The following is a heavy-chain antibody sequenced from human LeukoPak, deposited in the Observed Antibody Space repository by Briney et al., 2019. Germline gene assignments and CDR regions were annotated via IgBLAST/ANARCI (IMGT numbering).Heavy chain of an antibody. D-gene: IGHD3-10*01. CDR3: AYWAGGSGLVGVFDL. V-gene: IGHV3-30*03. Sequence: PGGSLRLSCEASGVILSKHDMHWVRQAPGKGLEWVAVISYDGSNQYYADSVKGRFTISRDNSKNTLYLQMNSLRSEDTALYSCAYWAGGSGLVGVFDLWGQGTLVTVSS. CDR2: ISYDGSNQ. J-gene: IGHJ5*02. CDR1: GVILSKHD.